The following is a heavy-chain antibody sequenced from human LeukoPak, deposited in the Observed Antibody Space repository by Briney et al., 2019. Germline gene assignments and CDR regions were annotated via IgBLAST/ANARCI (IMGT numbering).Heavy chain of an antibody. V-gene: IGHV1-8*02. CDR1: GGTFSSYA. D-gene: IGHD1-1*01. J-gene: IGHJ4*02. CDR2: MNPNSGNK. CDR3: ASELRHQDY. Sequence: ASVKVSCKASGGTFSSYAISWVRQAPGQGLEWMGWMNPNSGNKGYAQKFQGRVMMTSDTSISTAYMELSSLSSEDTAIYYCASELRHQDYWGQGTLVTVSS.